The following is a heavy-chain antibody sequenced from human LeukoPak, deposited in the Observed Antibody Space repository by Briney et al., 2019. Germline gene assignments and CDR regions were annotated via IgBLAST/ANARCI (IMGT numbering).Heavy chain of an antibody. J-gene: IGHJ6*03. Sequence: GGSLRLSCAASGFTFDDYAMHWVRQAPGKGLEWVSGISWNSGSIGYADSVKGQFTISRDNAKNSLYLQMNSLRAEDMALYYCAKDRAAAALYYMDVWGKGTTVTVSS. CDR2: ISWNSGSI. CDR3: AKDRAAAALYYMDV. D-gene: IGHD6-13*01. CDR1: GFTFDDYA. V-gene: IGHV3-9*03.